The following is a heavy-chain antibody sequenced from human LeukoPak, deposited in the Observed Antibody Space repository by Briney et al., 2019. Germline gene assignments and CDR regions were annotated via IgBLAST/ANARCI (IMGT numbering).Heavy chain of an antibody. CDR3: SRRSWSYDFWSGYYSADAFDI. D-gene: IGHD3-3*01. Sequence: PSETLSLTCAVYGGSLSGYYWSWIRQPPGKGLEWIGEINHSGGTNYNPSLKSRVTISVDTSKNQFSLKLSSVTAADTAVNYYSRRSWSYDFWSGYYSADAFDIWGKGTMVTVSS. CDR2: INHSGGT. V-gene: IGHV4-34*01. CDR1: GGSLSGYY. J-gene: IGHJ3*02.